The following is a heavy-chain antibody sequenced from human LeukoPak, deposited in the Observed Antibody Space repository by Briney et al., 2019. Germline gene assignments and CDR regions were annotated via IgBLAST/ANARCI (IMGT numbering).Heavy chain of an antibody. CDR2: MNPNSGNT. Sequence: GASVKVSCKASGYTSTSYDINWVRQASGQGLEWMGWMNPNSGNTGYAQKFQGRVTMTRNTSISTAYMELSSLRSEDTAVYYCARCGYSYGDYYYYYYYMDVWGKGTTVTVSS. V-gene: IGHV1-8*01. J-gene: IGHJ6*03. CDR3: ARCGYSYGDYYYYYYYMDV. D-gene: IGHD5-18*01. CDR1: GYTSTSYD.